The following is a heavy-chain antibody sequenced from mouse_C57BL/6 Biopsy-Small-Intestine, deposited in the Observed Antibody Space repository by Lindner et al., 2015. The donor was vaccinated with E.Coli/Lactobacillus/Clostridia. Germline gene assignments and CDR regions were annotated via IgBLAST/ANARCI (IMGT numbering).Heavy chain of an antibody. CDR2: IDPEDGET. CDR3: ARHYYGSSYFAY. D-gene: IGHD1-1*01. J-gene: IGHJ3*01. Sequence: VQLQESGAELVKPGASVKLSCTASGFNIKDYYMHWVKQRTEQGLEWIGRIDPEDGETKYAPKFQGKATITADTSSNTAYMQLSSLTTEDSAIYYCARHYYGSSYFAYWGQGTLVTVSA. CDR1: GFNIKDYY. V-gene: IGHV14-2*01.